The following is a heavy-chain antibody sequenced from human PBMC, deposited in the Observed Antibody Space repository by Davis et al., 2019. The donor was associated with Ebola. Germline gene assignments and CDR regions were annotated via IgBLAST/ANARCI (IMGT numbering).Heavy chain of an antibody. CDR3: ARVDPNYYGMDV. CDR2: INHSGST. CDR1: GASFSGYY. Sequence: MPSETLSLTCAVYGASFSGYYWSWIRQPPGKGLEWIGEINHSGSTNYNPSLKSRVTISVDTSKNQFSLKLSSVTAADTAVYYCARVDPNYYGMDVWGQGTTVTVSS. J-gene: IGHJ6*02. V-gene: IGHV4-34*01.